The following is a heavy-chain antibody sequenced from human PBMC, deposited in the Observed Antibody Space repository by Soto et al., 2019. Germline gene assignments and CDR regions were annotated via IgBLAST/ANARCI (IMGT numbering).Heavy chain of an antibody. Sequence: SETLSLTCAVYGGSFSGYYWSWIRQPPGKGLEWIGEINHSGSTNYNPSLKSRVTISVDTSKNQFSLNLSSVTAADTAVYYCASSTVDTAMAYYFDYWGQGTLVTVSS. CDR3: ASSTVDTAMAYYFDY. D-gene: IGHD5-18*01. CDR2: INHSGST. CDR1: GGSFSGYY. V-gene: IGHV4-34*01. J-gene: IGHJ4*02.